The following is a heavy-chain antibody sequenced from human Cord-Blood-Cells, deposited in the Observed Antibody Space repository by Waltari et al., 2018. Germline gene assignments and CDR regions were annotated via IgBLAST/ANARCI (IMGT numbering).Heavy chain of an antibody. V-gene: IGHV1-3*01. J-gene: IGHJ6*02. Sequence: QVQLVQSGAEVKKPGASVKVSCKASGYTFTSYAMHWVRQAPGQRLEWMGWINAGNGNTKYSQKFQGRVTITSDTSASTAYMELSSLRSEDTAVYYCARAIGAVATYYYYYGMDVWGQGTTVTVS. CDR3: ARAIGAVATYYYYYGMDV. D-gene: IGHD5-12*01. CDR1: GYTFTSYA. CDR2: INAGNGNT.